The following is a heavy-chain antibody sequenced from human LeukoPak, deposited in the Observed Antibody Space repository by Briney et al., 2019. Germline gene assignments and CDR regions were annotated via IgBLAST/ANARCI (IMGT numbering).Heavy chain of an antibody. CDR2: MNPNSGNT. J-gene: IGHJ4*02. CDR3: ARVPSLLYYYGSGSDY. Sequence: GASVKVSCKASEYTFTSYDINWVRQATGQGLEWMGWMNPNSGNTGYAQKFQGRVTMTRNTSISTAYMELSSLRSEDTAVYYCARVPSLLYYYGSGSDYWGQGTLVTVSS. CDR1: EYTFTSYD. D-gene: IGHD3-10*01. V-gene: IGHV1-8*01.